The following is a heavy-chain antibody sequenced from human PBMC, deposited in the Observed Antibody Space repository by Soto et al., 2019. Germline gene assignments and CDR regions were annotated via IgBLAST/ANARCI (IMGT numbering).Heavy chain of an antibody. CDR2: ISYDGSNK. CDR3: AKCPLLFLVDYGDYVFDY. D-gene: IGHD4-17*01. V-gene: IGHV3-30*18. CDR1: GFTFSSYG. J-gene: IGHJ4*02. Sequence: GRSLRLSCAASGFTFSSYGMHWVRQAPGKGLEWVAVISYDGSNKYYADSVKGRFTISRDNSKNTLYLQMNSLRAEDTAVYYCAKCPLLFLVDYGDYVFDYWGQGTLVTVSS.